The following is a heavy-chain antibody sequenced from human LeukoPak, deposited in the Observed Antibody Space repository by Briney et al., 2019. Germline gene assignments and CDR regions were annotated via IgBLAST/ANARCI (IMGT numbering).Heavy chain of an antibody. CDR1: GFTFSSYG. CDR2: IWYDGSNK. Sequence: PGRSLRLSCAAPGFTFSSYGMHWVRQAPGKGLEWVAVIWYDGSNKYYADSVKGRFTISRDNSKNTLYLQMNSLRAEDTAVYYCAKDYCSGGSCYYFDYWGQGTLVTVSS. D-gene: IGHD2-15*01. J-gene: IGHJ4*02. CDR3: AKDYCSGGSCYYFDY. V-gene: IGHV3-33*06.